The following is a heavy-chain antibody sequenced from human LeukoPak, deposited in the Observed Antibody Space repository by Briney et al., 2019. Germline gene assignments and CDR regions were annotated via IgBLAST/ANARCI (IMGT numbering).Heavy chain of an antibody. Sequence: GGSLRLSCAASGFTFSAYAMSWVRQAPGKGLEWVSSMSDSAGSTYYAASVTGRFTISRDSSRTTLYLQVNSLRAEDTAVYYCAKQSAGVTTGYFDYWGQGTLVTVSS. J-gene: IGHJ4*02. D-gene: IGHD1-26*01. V-gene: IGHV3-23*01. CDR1: GFTFSAYA. CDR2: MSDSAGST. CDR3: AKQSAGVTTGYFDY.